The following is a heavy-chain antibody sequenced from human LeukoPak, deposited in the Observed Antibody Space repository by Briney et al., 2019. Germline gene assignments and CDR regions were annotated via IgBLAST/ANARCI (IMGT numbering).Heavy chain of an antibody. V-gene: IGHV4-39*07. D-gene: IGHD1-26*01. Sequence: SETLSLTCTVSGGSIGSSSYYWGWIRQPPGKGLEWIGSIYYSGSTNYNPSLKSRVTISVDTSKNQFSLKLSSVTAADTAVYYCARGLFHPVYSGSYFWFDPWGQGTLVTVSS. CDR2: IYYSGST. J-gene: IGHJ5*02. CDR1: GGSIGSSSYY. CDR3: ARGLFHPVYSGSYFWFDP.